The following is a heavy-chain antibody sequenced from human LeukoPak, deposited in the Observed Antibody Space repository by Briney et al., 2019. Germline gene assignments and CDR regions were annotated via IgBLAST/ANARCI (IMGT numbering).Heavy chain of an antibody. D-gene: IGHD6-6*01. CDR2: INAGNGNT. CDR1: GYTFTSYA. Sequence: ASVKVSCKASGYTFTSYAMHWVRQAPGQRLEWMGWINAGNGNTKYSQKFQGRVTITRDTSASTAYMELSSLRSEDTAVYYCARDSSSQNAFDIWGQGTMVTVSS. J-gene: IGHJ3*02. V-gene: IGHV1-3*01. CDR3: ARDSSSQNAFDI.